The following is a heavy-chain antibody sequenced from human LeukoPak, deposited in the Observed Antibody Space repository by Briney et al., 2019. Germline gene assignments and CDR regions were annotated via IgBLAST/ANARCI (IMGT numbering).Heavy chain of an antibody. Sequence: GGSLRLSCAASGFTFSSYAMSWVRQAPRKGLEWVSAISGSGGSTYYADSVKGRFTISRDNSKNTLYLQMNSLRAEDTAVYYCTTATLGYCSGGSCDGDYWGQGTLVTVSS. V-gene: IGHV3-23*01. CDR2: ISGSGGST. CDR3: TTATLGYCSGGSCDGDY. D-gene: IGHD2-15*01. J-gene: IGHJ4*02. CDR1: GFTFSSYA.